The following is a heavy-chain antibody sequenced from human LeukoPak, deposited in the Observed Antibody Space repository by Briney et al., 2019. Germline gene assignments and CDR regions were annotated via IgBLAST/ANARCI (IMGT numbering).Heavy chain of an antibody. V-gene: IGHV1-69*13. CDR3: AREPPNCSSTSCYSVGAFDI. CDR1: GGTFSSYA. J-gene: IGHJ3*02. CDR2: IIPIFGTA. D-gene: IGHD2-2*02. Sequence: SVKVSCKASGGTFSSYAITWVRQAPGQGLEWMGGIIPIFGTAKYAQKFQGRVTITADESTSTAYMELSSLRSEDTAVYYCAREPPNCSSTSCYSVGAFDIWGQGTMVTVSS.